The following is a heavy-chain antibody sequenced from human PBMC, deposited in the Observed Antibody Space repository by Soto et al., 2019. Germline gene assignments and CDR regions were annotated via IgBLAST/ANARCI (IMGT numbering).Heavy chain of an antibody. CDR3: ARARVAYYGSGSYYAPPDY. CDR1: GYTFTSYG. V-gene: IGHV1-18*01. CDR2: ISAYNGNT. D-gene: IGHD3-10*01. J-gene: IGHJ4*02. Sequence: QVQLVQSGAEVKKPGASVKVSCKASGYTFTSYGISWVRQAPGQGREWMGWISAYNGNTNYAQKLQGRVSMTTDTSASTAYMELRSLRSDDTAVYYCARARVAYYGSGSYYAPPDYWGQGTLVTVSS.